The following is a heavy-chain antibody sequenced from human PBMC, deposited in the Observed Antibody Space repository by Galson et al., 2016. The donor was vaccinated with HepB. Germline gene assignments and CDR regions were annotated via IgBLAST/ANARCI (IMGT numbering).Heavy chain of an antibody. CDR1: GFNFSSDW. J-gene: IGHJ4*02. CDR2: IYPVASNA. CDR3: AKKRAGYNY. V-gene: IGHV5-51*01. D-gene: IGHD5-24*01. Sequence: QSGAEVKKPGESLKISCKTSGFNFSSDWIGWVRQVPGKGLEWMGIIYPVASNAAYSASFQGHVIISADKSISTAYLQWSSLKASDTAMYYCAKKRAGYNYWGQGTLVTGSS.